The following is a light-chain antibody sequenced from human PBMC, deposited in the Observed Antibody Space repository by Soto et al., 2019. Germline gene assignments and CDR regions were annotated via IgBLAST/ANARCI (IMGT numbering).Light chain of an antibody. Sequence: IQLTQSPSSLSASVGDRVTITCRASQGVRSYLAWFQQRPGKAPKLLIFGASTLQNGVTARFSGGGFGTEFTLTLTRLQPEDSATYYCHQVYTYPRTFRQGT. CDR3: HQVYTYPRT. V-gene: IGKV1-9*01. CDR2: GAS. J-gene: IGKJ1*01. CDR1: QGVRSY.